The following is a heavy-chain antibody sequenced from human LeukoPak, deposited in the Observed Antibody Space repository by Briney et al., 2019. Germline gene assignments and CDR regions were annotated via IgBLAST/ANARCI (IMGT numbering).Heavy chain of an antibody. CDR2: ISYDGCNK. D-gene: IGHD3-22*01. Sequence: GGSLRLSCAASGFTFSSYAMHWVRQAPGKGLEWVAVISYDGCNKYYADSVKGRFTISRDNSKNTLYLQMNSLRAEDTAVYYCARDAEYYYDSSGYSDWFDPWGQGTLVTVSS. CDR1: GFTFSSYA. CDR3: ARDAEYYYDSSGYSDWFDP. V-gene: IGHV3-30-3*01. J-gene: IGHJ5*02.